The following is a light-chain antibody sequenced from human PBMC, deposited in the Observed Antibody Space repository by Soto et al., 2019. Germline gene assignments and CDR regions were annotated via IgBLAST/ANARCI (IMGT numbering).Light chain of an antibody. CDR2: TTS. V-gene: IGKV1-39*01. J-gene: IGKJ1*01. Sequence: IHRIQTPSSPSASVGDRVTTPCRTSQPISDYLNWYQQKPGKAPTLVIYTTSNLQSGVPSRFSGSGSATHFTLTISSLQPEDFATYYCQQHYNTPRTFGQGTKVDI. CDR3: QQHYNTPRT. CDR1: QPISDY.